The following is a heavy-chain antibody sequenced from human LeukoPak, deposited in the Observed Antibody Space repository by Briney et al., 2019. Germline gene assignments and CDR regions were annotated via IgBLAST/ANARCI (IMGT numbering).Heavy chain of an antibody. CDR3: AKDLRIAAAGNSGYFQH. CDR2: IRYDGSNK. D-gene: IGHD6-13*01. CDR1: GFTFSSYA. J-gene: IGHJ1*01. V-gene: IGHV3-30*02. Sequence: GGSLRLSCAASGFTFSSYAMSWVRQAPGKGLEWVAFIRYDGSNKYYADSVKGRFTISRDNSKNTLYLQMNSLRAGDTAVYYCAKDLRIAAAGNSGYFQHWGQGTLVTVSS.